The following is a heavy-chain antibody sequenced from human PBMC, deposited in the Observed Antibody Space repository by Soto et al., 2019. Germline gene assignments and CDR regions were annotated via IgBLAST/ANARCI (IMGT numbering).Heavy chain of an antibody. V-gene: IGHV3-30-3*01. Sequence: QVQLVESGGGVVQPGRSLRLSCAASGFTFSSYAMHWVRQAPGKGLEWVAVISYDGSNKYYADSVKGRFTISRDNSKNTLYLQMNSLRAEDTAVYYCARDRQPNAFDIWGQGTMDTVSS. CDR2: ISYDGSNK. D-gene: IGHD6-13*01. CDR3: ARDRQPNAFDI. J-gene: IGHJ3*02. CDR1: GFTFSSYA.